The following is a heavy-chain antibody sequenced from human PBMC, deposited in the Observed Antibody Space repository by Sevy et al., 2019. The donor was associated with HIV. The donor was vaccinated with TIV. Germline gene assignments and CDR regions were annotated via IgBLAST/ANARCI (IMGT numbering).Heavy chain of an antibody. CDR2: ISYDGSNK. V-gene: IGHV3-30*18. J-gene: IGHJ5*02. CDR1: GFTFSSYG. CDR3: AKGGPPVGWPPLKGGWSDP. D-gene: IGHD1-26*01. Sequence: GGSLRLSCAASGFTFSSYGMHWVRQAPGKGLEWVAVISYDGSNKYYADSVKGRFNNSRDNSKNTLYLQMNNLRAEDTAVYYCAKGGPPVGWPPLKGGWSDPWGQGTLVTVSS.